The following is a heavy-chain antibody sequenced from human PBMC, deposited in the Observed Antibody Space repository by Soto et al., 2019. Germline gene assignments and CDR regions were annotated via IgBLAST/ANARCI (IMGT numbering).Heavy chain of an antibody. CDR1: GGSISSSNW. D-gene: IGHD1-26*01. V-gene: IGHV4-4*02. CDR2: IYHSGST. Sequence: PSETLSLTCAVSGGSISSSNWWSWVRQPPGKGLEWIGEIYHSGSTNYNPSLKSRVTISVDKSKKQFSLKLSSVTAADTAVYYCASLGGATPNYFDYWGQGTLVTVSS. J-gene: IGHJ4*02. CDR3: ASLGGATPNYFDY.